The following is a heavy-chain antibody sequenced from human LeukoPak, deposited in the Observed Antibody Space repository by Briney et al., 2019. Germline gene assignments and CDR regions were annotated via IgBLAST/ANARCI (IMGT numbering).Heavy chain of an antibody. V-gene: IGHV4-34*01. CDR1: GGSFSGYY. CDR3: ARHAYGDYGGSWFGY. Sequence: KPSETLSLTCAVYGGSFSGYYWSWIRQPPGKGLEWIGEINHSGSTNYNPSLKSRVTISVDTSKNQFSLKLSSVTAADTAVYYCARHAYGDYGGSWFGYWGQGTLVTVSS. D-gene: IGHD4-17*01. J-gene: IGHJ4*02. CDR2: INHSGST.